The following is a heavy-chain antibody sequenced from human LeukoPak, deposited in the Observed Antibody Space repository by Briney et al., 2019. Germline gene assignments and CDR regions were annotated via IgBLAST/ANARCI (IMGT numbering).Heavy chain of an antibody. D-gene: IGHD4-11*01. CDR3: ARGKGRVTDAFDI. Sequence: TGGSLRLSCAASGFTFSSYAMHGVRQAPGKGLEYVSAISSNGGSTYYANSVKGRFTISRDNSKNTLYLQMGSLRAEDMAVYYCARGKGRVTDAFDIWGQGTMVTVSS. CDR2: ISSNGGST. V-gene: IGHV3-64*01. J-gene: IGHJ3*02. CDR1: GFTFSSYA.